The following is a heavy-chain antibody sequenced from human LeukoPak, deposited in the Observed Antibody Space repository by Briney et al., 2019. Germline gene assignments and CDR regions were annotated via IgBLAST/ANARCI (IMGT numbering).Heavy chain of an antibody. CDR3: ARESTTAGGYNWFDP. D-gene: IGHD4-11*01. Sequence: RTSETLSLTCTVSGGSISSYYWSWIRQPPGKGLEWLGYIYYSGSTNYNPSLKSRVTISVDTSKNQFSLNLSSVTAADTAVYYCARESTTAGGYNWFDPWGQGTLVTVSS. J-gene: IGHJ5*02. V-gene: IGHV4-59*01. CDR1: GGSISSYY. CDR2: IYYSGST.